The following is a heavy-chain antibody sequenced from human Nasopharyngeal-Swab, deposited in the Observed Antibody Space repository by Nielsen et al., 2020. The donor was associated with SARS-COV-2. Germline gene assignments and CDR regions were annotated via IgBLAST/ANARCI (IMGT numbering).Heavy chain of an antibody. CDR1: GFTFSNAW. V-gene: IGHV3-15*01. CDR3: TTDDNSSGWYSHYFDY. D-gene: IGHD6-19*01. CDR2: IKSKTDGGTT. J-gene: IGHJ4*02. Sequence: GESLKISCAVSGFTFSNAWMSWVRQAPGKGLEWVGRIKSKTDGGTTDYAAPVKGRFTISRDDSKNTLYLQMNRLKTEDTAVYYCTTDDNSSGWYSHYFDYWGQGTLVTVSS.